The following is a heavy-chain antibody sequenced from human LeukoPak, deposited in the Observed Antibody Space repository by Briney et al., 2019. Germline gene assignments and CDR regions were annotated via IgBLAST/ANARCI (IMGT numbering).Heavy chain of an antibody. Sequence: SETLSLTCTVSGYSISSGYYWGWIRQPPGKGLEWIGSIYHSGSTYYNPSLKSRVTISVDTSKNQFSLKLSSVTAADTAVYYCVREKRDGHNSLETNWFDPWGQGTLVIVSP. J-gene: IGHJ5*02. D-gene: IGHD5-24*01. V-gene: IGHV4-38-2*02. CDR3: VREKRDGHNSLETNWFDP. CDR2: IYHSGST. CDR1: GYSISSGYY.